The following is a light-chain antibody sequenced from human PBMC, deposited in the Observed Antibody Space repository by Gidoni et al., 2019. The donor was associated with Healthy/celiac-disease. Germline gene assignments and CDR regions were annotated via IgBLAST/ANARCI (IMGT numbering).Light chain of an antibody. Sequence: DIQMTHSPSSLSASVGARVTITCRTSQVIRNDIGWYQQKPGKAPKRLIYAASSLQSGVPSRFSGSGSGTEFTLTISSLQPEDFATYYCLQHNSYPTCSFGQGTKLEIK. V-gene: IGKV1-17*01. CDR3: LQHNSYPTCS. CDR2: AAS. J-gene: IGKJ2*04. CDR1: QVIRND.